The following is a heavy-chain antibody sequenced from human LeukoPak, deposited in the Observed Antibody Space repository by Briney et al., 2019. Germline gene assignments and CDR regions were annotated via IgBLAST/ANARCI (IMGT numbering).Heavy chain of an antibody. CDR2: VHHAGNT. Sequence: SGTLSLTCVVSGGSIISSNWWSWVRQPPGKGLEWIGEVHHAGNTNYNSSLKSRVTISVDKSKNQFSLNLTSVTAADTAVYYCAKDKSFGGVKEYWGQGTLVTVSS. D-gene: IGHD3-16*01. J-gene: IGHJ4*02. CDR1: GGSIISSNW. V-gene: IGHV4-4*02. CDR3: AKDKSFGGVKEY.